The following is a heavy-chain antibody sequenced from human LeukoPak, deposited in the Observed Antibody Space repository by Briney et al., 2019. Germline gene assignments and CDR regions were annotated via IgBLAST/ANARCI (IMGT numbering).Heavy chain of an antibody. V-gene: IGHV4-39*01. J-gene: IGHJ6*03. CDR1: GGSISSSSYY. CDR2: IYYSGST. Sequence: SETLSLTCTVSGGSISSSSYYWGWIRQPPGKGLEWIGSIYYSGSTYYNPSLKSRVTISVDTSKNQFSLKLSSVTAAGTAVYYCASITMVRGVKLDYYYYMDVWGKGTTVTISS. D-gene: IGHD3-10*01. CDR3: ASITMVRGVKLDYYYYMDV.